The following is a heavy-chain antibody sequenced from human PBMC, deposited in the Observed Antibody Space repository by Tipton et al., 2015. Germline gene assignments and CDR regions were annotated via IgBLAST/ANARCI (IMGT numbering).Heavy chain of an antibody. CDR1: GFTFSNYW. CDR3: TSSHRNYGYT. D-gene: IGHD3-10*01. V-gene: IGHV3-74*01. CDR2: ITSDGIST. J-gene: IGHJ5*02. Sequence: SLRLSCAASGFTFSNYWMHWVRQAPGKGLAWVSRITSDGISTVYADSVKGRFTISRDIAKNTLYLQMNSLRAEDTAVYYCTSSHRNYGYTWGQGTLVTVSS.